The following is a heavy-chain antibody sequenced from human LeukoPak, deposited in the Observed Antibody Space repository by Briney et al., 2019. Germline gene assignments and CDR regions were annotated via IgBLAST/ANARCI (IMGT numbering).Heavy chain of an antibody. CDR3: ARDSSFYGSGSYSPFDY. V-gene: IGHV1-18*01. CDR1: GGTSSSYA. D-gene: IGHD3-10*01. CDR2: ISGYNGNT. Sequence: ASVKVSCKASGGTSSSYAISWVRQAPGQGLEWTGWISGYNGNTNYAQKLQGRVTMTTDTSTSTAYMELRSLTSDDTAVYYCARDSSFYGSGSYSPFDYWGQGTLVSVSS. J-gene: IGHJ4*02.